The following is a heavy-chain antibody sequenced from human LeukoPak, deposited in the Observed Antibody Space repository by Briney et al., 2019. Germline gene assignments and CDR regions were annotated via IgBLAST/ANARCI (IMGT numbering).Heavy chain of an antibody. D-gene: IGHD6-13*01. V-gene: IGHV3-48*01. CDR1: GFTFSSYS. Sequence: GGSLRLSCAASGFTFSSYSMNWVRQAPGKGLEWVSYISSSSSTIYYADSVKGRFTISRDNAKNSLYLQMNSLRAEDTAVYYCARDSRGAAAAFDIWGQGTMVTVSS. CDR2: ISSSSSTI. J-gene: IGHJ3*02. CDR3: ARDSRGAAAAFDI.